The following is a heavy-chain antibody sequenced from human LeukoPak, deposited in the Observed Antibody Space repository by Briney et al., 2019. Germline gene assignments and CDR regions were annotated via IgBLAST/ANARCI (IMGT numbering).Heavy chain of an antibody. Sequence: GGSLRLSCAASGFTFSSYSMNWVRQAPGKGLEWVPYISSSSSTIYYADSVKGRFTISRDNAKNSLYLQMNSLRAEDTAVYYCAICSGGSCTRGDAFDIWGQGTMVTVSS. D-gene: IGHD2-15*01. J-gene: IGHJ3*02. V-gene: IGHV3-48*04. CDR2: ISSSSSTI. CDR1: GFTFSSYS. CDR3: AICSGGSCTRGDAFDI.